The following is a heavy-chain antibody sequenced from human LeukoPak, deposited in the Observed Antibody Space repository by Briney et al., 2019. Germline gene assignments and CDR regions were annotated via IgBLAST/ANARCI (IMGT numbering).Heavy chain of an antibody. CDR3: ARERVVAVAGAYYYYGMDV. CDR2: ISSSSTYI. J-gene: IGHJ6*02. D-gene: IGHD6-19*01. CDR1: GFTFKNYK. V-gene: IGHV3-21*01. Sequence: PGGSLRLSCAASGFTFKNYKMNWVRQAPGKGLEWVSSISSSSTYIYYADFLKGRFNISRDNARNSLFLQINSLRAEDTAVYYCARERVVAVAGAYYYYGMDVWGPGTTVTVSS.